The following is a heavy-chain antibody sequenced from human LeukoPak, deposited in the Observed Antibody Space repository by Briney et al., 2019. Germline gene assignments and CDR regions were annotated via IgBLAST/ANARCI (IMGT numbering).Heavy chain of an antibody. J-gene: IGHJ6*02. V-gene: IGHV3-48*03. CDR1: GFTFSSYE. Sequence: GGSLRLSCAASGFTFSSYEINWVRQAPGKGLEWVSYIDSSASTIYYADSVKGRFTLSRDNAKNSLYLQMNSLRAEDSAVYYCARVIPTTIDYYYFGMDVWGQGTTVTVPS. D-gene: IGHD3-3*01. CDR3: ARVIPTTIDYYYFGMDV. CDR2: IDSSASTI.